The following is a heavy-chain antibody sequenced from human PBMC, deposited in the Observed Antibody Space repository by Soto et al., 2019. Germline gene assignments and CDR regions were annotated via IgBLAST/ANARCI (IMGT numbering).Heavy chain of an antibody. J-gene: IGHJ4*02. CDR3: AISARYCSRTSCYAD. D-gene: IGHD2-2*01. V-gene: IGHV3-23*01. Sequence: EVQLLESGAGLVQPGGSLRLSCAASGFTFSSYAVSWVRQAPGKGVECVSSISTSGDSTYYADYVKGRFTISRENSKDTLSLQMNSLRAGDTAVYYCAISARYCSRTSCYADWGRGTLVTVSS. CDR2: ISTSGDST. CDR1: GFTFSSYA.